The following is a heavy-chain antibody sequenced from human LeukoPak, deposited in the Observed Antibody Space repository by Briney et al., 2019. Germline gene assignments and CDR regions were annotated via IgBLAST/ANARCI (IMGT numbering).Heavy chain of an antibody. CDR1: GFTVSSNY. Sequence: GGSLRLSCAASGFTVSSNYMSWVRQAPGKGLEWVSVIYSGGSTYYADSVKGRFTISRDNSKNTLYLQMNSLRAEDTAVYYCARAPVRYFDWLLLDYYYCGMDVWGQGTTVTVSS. CDR2: IYSGGST. J-gene: IGHJ6*02. D-gene: IGHD3-9*01. CDR3: ARAPVRYFDWLLLDYYYCGMDV. V-gene: IGHV3-53*01.